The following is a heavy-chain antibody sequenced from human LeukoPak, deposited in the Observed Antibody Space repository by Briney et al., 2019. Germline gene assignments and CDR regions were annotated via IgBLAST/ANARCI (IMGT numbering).Heavy chain of an antibody. D-gene: IGHD2-15*01. V-gene: IGHV4-4*07. CDR1: GGSISSYY. CDR3: AREHCSGGSCYSIYYYYYMDV. Sequence: SETLSLICTVSGGSISSYYWSWIRQPAGKGLEWIGHIYTSGSTNYNPSLKSRVTISVDTSKNQFSLKLSSVTAADTAVYYCAREHCSGGSCYSIYYYYYMDVWGKGTTVTVSS. J-gene: IGHJ6*03. CDR2: IYTSGST.